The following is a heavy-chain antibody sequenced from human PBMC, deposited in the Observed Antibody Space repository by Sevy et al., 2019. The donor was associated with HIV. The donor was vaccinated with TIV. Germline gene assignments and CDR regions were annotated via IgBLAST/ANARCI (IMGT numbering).Heavy chain of an antibody. CDR3: ARDRNNYDGSGYPKGMDV. J-gene: IGHJ6*02. V-gene: IGHV1-18*01. CDR1: GYTFTRYG. D-gene: IGHD3-22*01. CDR2: TSAYNGNT. Sequence: ASVKVSCKASGYTFTRYGITWVRQAPGQGLEWMGWTSAYNGNTNYAQKVQGRVTMTTDMSTSTAYMELRSLKSDDTAMYYCARDRNNYDGSGYPKGMDVWGQGTTVTVSS.